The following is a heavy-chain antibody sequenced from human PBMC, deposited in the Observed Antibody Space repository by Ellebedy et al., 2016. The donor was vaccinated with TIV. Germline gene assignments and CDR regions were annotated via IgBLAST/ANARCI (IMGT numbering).Heavy chain of an antibody. Sequence: PGGSLRLSCAASGFTFSSYSINWVRQAPGKGLEWVSSISSSSSYIYFADTVKGRFTISRDNAKNSLYLQMNSLRVDDTAVYYCAKGTGAYDLVGDYWGQGTLVTVSS. V-gene: IGHV3-21*04. CDR1: GFTFSSYS. D-gene: IGHD5-12*01. CDR3: AKGTGAYDLVGDY. J-gene: IGHJ4*02. CDR2: ISSSSSYI.